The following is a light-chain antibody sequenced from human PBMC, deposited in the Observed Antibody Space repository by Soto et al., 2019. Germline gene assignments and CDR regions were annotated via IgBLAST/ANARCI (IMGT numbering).Light chain of an antibody. J-gene: IGKJ2*01. CDR3: QQYYSYPYT. V-gene: IGKV1-8*01. CDR2: AAS. CDR1: QGISSY. Sequence: AIRMTQSPSSFSASTGDRVTITCRASQGISSYLAWYQQKPGKAPKLLIYAASALQSGVPSSFSGSGSGTDFTLTISCLQSEDFVNYYCQQYYSYPYTFGQGTKLEIK.